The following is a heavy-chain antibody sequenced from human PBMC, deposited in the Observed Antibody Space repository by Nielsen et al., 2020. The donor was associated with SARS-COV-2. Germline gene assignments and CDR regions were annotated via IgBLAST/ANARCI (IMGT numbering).Heavy chain of an antibody. Sequence: GGSLRLSCAASGFTFNIYAMAWVRRAPGRGLQWVTGVSASGGSTYYTDPAKGRFSISRDNSKNTLFLQMHSLRVEDTAVYYCAGGADFWSGTQKYYMDVWGKGTTVTVSS. CDR1: GFTFNIYA. V-gene: IGHV3-23*01. CDR2: VSASGGST. D-gene: IGHD3-3*01. J-gene: IGHJ6*03. CDR3: AGGADFWSGTQKYYMDV.